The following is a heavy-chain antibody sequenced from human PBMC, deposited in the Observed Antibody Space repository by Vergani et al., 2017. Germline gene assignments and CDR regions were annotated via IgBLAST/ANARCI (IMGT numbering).Heavy chain of an antibody. J-gene: IGHJ6*02. CDR1: GESIRSGSHY. D-gene: IGHD5-12*01. Sequence: QVKLQESGPGLLKPSQTLSLTCTVSGESIRSGSHYWSWIRQPAGKGPEWIGHIHTGGSTDLNPSFKSRVSISVDTSKSQFSLNLTSVTATDTAVYYCARDRVDIVATTTYYYCYYGMDVWGQGTTVTVSS. CDR2: IHTGGST. CDR3: ARDRVDIVATTTYYYCYYGMDV. V-gene: IGHV4-61*02.